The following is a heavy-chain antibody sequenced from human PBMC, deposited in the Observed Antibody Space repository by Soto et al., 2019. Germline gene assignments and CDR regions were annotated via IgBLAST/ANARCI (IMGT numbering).Heavy chain of an antibody. CDR3: ARFDSSGRHYYYYGMDV. CDR2: MNPNSGNT. Sequence: WASVKVSCKASGYTFTSYDINWVRQATGQGLEWMGWMNPNSGNTGYAQKFRGRVTMTRNTSISTAYMELSSLRSEDTAVYYCARFDSSGRHYYYYGMDVWGQGTTVTVSS. V-gene: IGHV1-8*01. J-gene: IGHJ6*02. D-gene: IGHD6-19*01. CDR1: GYTFTSYD.